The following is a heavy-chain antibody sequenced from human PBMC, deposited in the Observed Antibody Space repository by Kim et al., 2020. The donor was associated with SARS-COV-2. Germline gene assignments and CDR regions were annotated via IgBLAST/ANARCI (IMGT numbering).Heavy chain of an antibody. Sequence: GGSLRLSCAASGFTFSSYAMSWVRQAPGKGLEWVSAISGSGGSTYYADSVKGRFTISRDNSKNTLYLQMNSLRAEDTAVYYCAKDRPRDYYGSGSYKKPPNHAFDIWGQGTMVTVSS. CDR1: GFTFSSYA. CDR2: ISGSGGST. J-gene: IGHJ3*02. D-gene: IGHD3-10*01. CDR3: AKDRPRDYYGSGSYKKPPNHAFDI. V-gene: IGHV3-23*01.